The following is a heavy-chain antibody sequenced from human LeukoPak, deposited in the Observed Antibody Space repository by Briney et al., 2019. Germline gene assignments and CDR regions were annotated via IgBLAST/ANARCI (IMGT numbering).Heavy chain of an antibody. CDR3: ARAMTS. J-gene: IGHJ4*02. CDR2: ISSSGTII. CDR1: GFTFSSCE. Sequence: GGSLRLPCAASGFTFSSCEMNWVRQAPGKGLEWVSHISSSGTIIYYADSVKGRFTISRDNAKNSLYLQMNSLRAEDTAVYYCARAMTSWGQGTLVTVSS. V-gene: IGHV3-48*03. D-gene: IGHD4-11*01.